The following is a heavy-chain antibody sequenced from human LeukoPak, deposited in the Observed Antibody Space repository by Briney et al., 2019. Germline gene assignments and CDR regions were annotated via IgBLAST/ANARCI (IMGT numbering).Heavy chain of an antibody. J-gene: IGHJ4*02. Sequence: ASVKVSCKASGYTFTSYDINWVRQATGQGLEWMGWVNPNSANTGYAQKFQGRVTMTRNTSINTAYLEMTSLTSEDTAVYYCATMVGRRWLQLSYYFDYWGQGTLVTVSS. CDR1: GYTFTSYD. D-gene: IGHD5-24*01. V-gene: IGHV1-8*01. CDR2: VNPNSANT. CDR3: ATMVGRRWLQLSYYFDY.